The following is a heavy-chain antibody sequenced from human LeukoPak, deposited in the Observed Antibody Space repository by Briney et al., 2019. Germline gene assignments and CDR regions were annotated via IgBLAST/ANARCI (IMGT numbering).Heavy chain of an antibody. D-gene: IGHD2-15*01. CDR2: ITSDGSGT. V-gene: IGHV3-74*01. Sequence: GGSLRLSCAVSGFTFRSYWMHWVRQGPGESLVWVSRITSDGSGTGYADSVKGRFTIHRDNAKNTLYLQMNSLTADDTAVYYCARDASPGYFDLWGRGTRVTVSS. CDR3: ARDASPGYFDL. CDR1: GFTFRSYW. J-gene: IGHJ2*01.